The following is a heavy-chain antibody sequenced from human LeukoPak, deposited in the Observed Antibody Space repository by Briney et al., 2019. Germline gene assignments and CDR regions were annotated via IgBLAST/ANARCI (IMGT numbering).Heavy chain of an antibody. V-gene: IGHV4-30-2*01. CDR3: ARGYCSSTSCSNFDY. J-gene: IGHJ4*02. CDR2: IYHSGST. Sequence: SETLSLTGAVSGGSISSGGYSWSWIRQPPGKGLEWIGYIYHSGSTYYNPSLKSRVTISVDRSKNQFSLKLSSVTAADTAVYYCARGYCSSTSCSNFDYWGQGTLVTVSS. CDR1: GGSISSGGYS. D-gene: IGHD2-2*01.